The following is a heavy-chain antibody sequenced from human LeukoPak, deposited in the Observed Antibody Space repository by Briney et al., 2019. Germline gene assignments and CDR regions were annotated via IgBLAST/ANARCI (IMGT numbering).Heavy chain of an antibody. V-gene: IGHV4-4*07. D-gene: IGHD5-12*01. Sequence: SETLSLTCTVSGGSISSYYWSWIRQPAGKGLEWIGRIYTSGSTNYNPPLKSRVTMSVDTSKNQFSLKLSSVTAADTAVYYCARGGIVATMDFDYWGQGTLVTVSS. CDR1: GGSISSYY. CDR3: ARGGIVATMDFDY. CDR2: IYTSGST. J-gene: IGHJ4*02.